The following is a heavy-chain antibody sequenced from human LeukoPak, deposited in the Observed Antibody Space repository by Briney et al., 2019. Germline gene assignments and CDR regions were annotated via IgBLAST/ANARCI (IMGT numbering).Heavy chain of an antibody. V-gene: IGHV3-9*03. Sequence: GRSLRLSCAASGFTFDDYAMHWVRQAPGEGLEWVSGISWNSGSIGYADSVKGRFTISRDNAKNSLYLQMNSLRAEDMALYYCAKDKFTDFWSGYTFDYWGQGTLVTVSS. CDR1: GFTFDDYA. D-gene: IGHD3-3*01. J-gene: IGHJ4*02. CDR2: ISWNSGSI. CDR3: AKDKFTDFWSGYTFDY.